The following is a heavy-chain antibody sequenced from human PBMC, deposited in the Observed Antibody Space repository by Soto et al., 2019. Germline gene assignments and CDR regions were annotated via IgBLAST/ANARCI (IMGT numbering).Heavy chain of an antibody. CDR3: ARRNWNYGAFDI. D-gene: IGHD1-7*01. CDR1: GFTFSSYA. J-gene: IGHJ3*02. CDR2: ISGSGSST. V-gene: IGHV3-23*01. Sequence: PGGSLRLSCVASGFTFSSYAMSWVRQAPGKGLEWVSGISGSGSSTYYADSVKGRFTIPRDNSKNTLYLQVNSLRADDTAVYYCARRNWNYGAFDIWGQGTMVTVSS.